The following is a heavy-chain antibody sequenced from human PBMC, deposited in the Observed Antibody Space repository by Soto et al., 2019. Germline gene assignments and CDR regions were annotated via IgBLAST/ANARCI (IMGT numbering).Heavy chain of an antibody. CDR3: AKDHSSLDYYYGMDV. CDR1: GFTFSSYG. CDR2: ISYDGSNK. J-gene: IGHJ6*02. V-gene: IGHV3-30*18. Sequence: GGSLRLSCAASGFTFSSYGMHWVRQAPGKGLEWVAVISYDGSNKYYADSVKGRFTISRDNSKNTLYLQMNSLRAEDTAVYYCAKDHSSLDYYYGMDVWGQGTTVTVSS. D-gene: IGHD3-22*01.